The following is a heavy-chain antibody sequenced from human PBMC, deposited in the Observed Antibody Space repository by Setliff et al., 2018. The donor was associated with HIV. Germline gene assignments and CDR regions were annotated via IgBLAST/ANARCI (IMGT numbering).Heavy chain of an antibody. V-gene: IGHV4-34*01. CDR2: INHSGST. CDR3: ARFKYYNFWSGPGNYFDY. Sequence: ETLSFTCAAHGGSFSGYYWSWVRQPPGQGLEWIGEINHSGSTNYSPSLKSRVAISVDSSKNQFSLKLTSVTAADTSVYYCARFKYYNFWSGPGNYFDYWGQGTLVTVSS. CDR1: GGSFSGYY. D-gene: IGHD3-3*01. J-gene: IGHJ4*02.